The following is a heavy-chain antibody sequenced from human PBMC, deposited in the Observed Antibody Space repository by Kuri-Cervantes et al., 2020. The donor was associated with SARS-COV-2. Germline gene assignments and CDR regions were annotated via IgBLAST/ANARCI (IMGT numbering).Heavy chain of an antibody. V-gene: IGHV4-38-2*01. CDR1: GYSISSGYY. CDR3: ARIIGYSSGRHYYYYGMDV. CDR2: IYHSGST. Sequence: SETLSLTCAVSGYSISSGYYWGWIRQPPGKGLEWIGSIYHSGSTYYNPSLKSRVTISVDTSKNQFSLKLSSVTAADTAVYYCARIIGYSSGRHYYYYGMDVWGQGTTVTVSS. D-gene: IGHD6-19*01. J-gene: IGHJ6*02.